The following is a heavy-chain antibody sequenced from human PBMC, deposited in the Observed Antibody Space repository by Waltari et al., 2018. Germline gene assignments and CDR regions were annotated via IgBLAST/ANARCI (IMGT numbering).Heavy chain of an antibody. V-gene: IGHV4-4*07. CDR2: IYTRGRT. CDR1: GGSMSNYY. J-gene: IGHJ4*02. CDR3: AREITVAPYYFDS. D-gene: IGHD3-16*01. Sequence: QVQLQESGPGLVKPSETLSLTCPVSGGSMSNYYWNWIRQAAGKGLEWIGRIYTRGRTYYNPSLKSRVTMSVDTSKSQFSLRLISVTAADTAVYYCAREITVAPYYFDSWGQGPLVTVSS.